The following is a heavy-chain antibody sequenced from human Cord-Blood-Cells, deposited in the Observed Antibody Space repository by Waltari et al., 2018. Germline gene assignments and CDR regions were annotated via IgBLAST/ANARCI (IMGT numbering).Heavy chain of an antibody. CDR3: ARDTGPNAFDI. Sequence: QVQLQESGPGLVKPSETLSLTCAVSGYSISSGYYWGWIRQPPGKGLEWIGSIYHSGSTYYNPSLKSRVTISVDTSKNQCSLKLSSVTAADTAVYYCARDTGPNAFDIWGQGTMVTVSS. V-gene: IGHV4-38-2*02. CDR2: IYHSGST. CDR1: GYSISSGYY. J-gene: IGHJ3*02.